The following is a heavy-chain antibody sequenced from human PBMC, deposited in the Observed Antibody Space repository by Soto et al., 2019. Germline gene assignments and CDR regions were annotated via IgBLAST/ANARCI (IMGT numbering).Heavy chain of an antibody. Sequence: SETLSLTCTVSGGSISSYYWSWIRQPPGKGLEWIGYIYYSGSTNYNPSLKSRVTISVDTSKNQFSLKLSSVTAADTAVYYCARDDGSRSGGLDYWGQGTLVTGSS. D-gene: IGHD2-15*01. CDR3: ARDDGSRSGGLDY. V-gene: IGHV4-59*01. CDR2: IYYSGST. J-gene: IGHJ4*02. CDR1: GGSISSYY.